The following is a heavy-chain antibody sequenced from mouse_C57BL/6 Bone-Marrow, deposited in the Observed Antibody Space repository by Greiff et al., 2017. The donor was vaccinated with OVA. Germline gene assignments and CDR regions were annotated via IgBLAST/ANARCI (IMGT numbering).Heavy chain of an antibody. CDR1: GFSLTSYG. D-gene: IGHD4-1*01. CDR3: ARNFLLGPQYYFDY. CDR2: IWSGGST. V-gene: IGHV2-2*01. Sequence: QVQLKESGPGLVQPSQSLSITCTVSGFSLTSYGVHWVRQSPGKGLEWLGVIWSGGSTDYNAAFISRLSISKDNSKSQVFFKMNSLQADDTAIYYCARNFLLGPQYYFDYWGQGTTLTVSS. J-gene: IGHJ2*01.